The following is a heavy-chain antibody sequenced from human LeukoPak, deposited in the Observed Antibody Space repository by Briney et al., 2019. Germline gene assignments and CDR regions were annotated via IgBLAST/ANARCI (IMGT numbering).Heavy chain of an antibody. CDR1: GGSLSGYY. CDR2: INHSGST. CDR3: AKVTLLPSTIQNNWFDP. J-gene: IGHJ5*01. Sequence: SETLSLTCAVYGGSLSGYYWSWIRQPPGKGLEWIGEINHSGSTNYNPSLKSRVTISVDTSKNQFSLKLSSVTAADTAVYYCAKVTLLPSTIQNNWFDPWGQGTLVTGSS. D-gene: IGHD3-16*01. V-gene: IGHV4-34*01.